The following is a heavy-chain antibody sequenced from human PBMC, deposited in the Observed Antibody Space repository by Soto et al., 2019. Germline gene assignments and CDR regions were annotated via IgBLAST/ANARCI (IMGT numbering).Heavy chain of an antibody. Sequence: QVQLQQWGAGLLKPSETLSLTCAVYGGSFSGYYWSWIRQPPGKGLEWIGEINHSGSTNYNPSLKRRVTISVDTSKNQFSLKLSSVTAADTAVYYCASSNIVVVVAATYWYFDLWGRGTLVTVSS. CDR1: GGSFSGYY. V-gene: IGHV4-34*01. J-gene: IGHJ2*01. D-gene: IGHD2-15*01. CDR2: INHSGST. CDR3: ASSNIVVVVAATYWYFDL.